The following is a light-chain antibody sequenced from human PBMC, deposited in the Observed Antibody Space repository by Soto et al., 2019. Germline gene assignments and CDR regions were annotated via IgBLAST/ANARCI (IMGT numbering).Light chain of an antibody. J-gene: IGLJ3*02. CDR2: ATD. V-gene: IGLV1-47*01. CDR3: AAWDGSLRGRV. CDR1: PSSFRSES. Sequence: QSVLTQPPSASGAPGQTVTISCSGRPSSFRSESVCWYRHIPETAPKLIIYATDQRHSGVPDRFSGFKSGTSASLAISGRRAEDEADYYCAAWDGSLRGRVFGGGTKLTVL.